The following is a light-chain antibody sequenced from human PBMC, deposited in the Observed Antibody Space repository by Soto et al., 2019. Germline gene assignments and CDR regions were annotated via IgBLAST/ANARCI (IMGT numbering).Light chain of an antibody. J-gene: IGKJ2*01. V-gene: IGKV1-5*01. Sequence: DIQMTQSPSTLSASVGDGVTLTCRASQNMNVWLAWYQQRPGKAPKFLIYDASNMETGVSSRFSGSGSGTEFTLTIRSLEPDDFAVYYCQQYGSSSPTFGQGTKLEIK. CDR1: QNMNVW. CDR2: DAS. CDR3: QQYGSSSPT.